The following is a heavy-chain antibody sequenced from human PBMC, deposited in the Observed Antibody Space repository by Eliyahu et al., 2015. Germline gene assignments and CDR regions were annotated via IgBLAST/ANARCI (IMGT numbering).Heavy chain of an antibody. CDR2: ISAYNGDT. V-gene: IGHV1-18*01. CDR1: GYRFTSYG. J-gene: IGHJ4*02. CDR3: ARGLSIAVLDY. D-gene: IGHD6-19*01. Sequence: ASCKASGYRFTSYGINWVRQAPGQGLEWMGWISAYNGDTNYAQKFQGRVTMTTDTSTSTSYMELRSLRSDDTAIYFCARGLSIAVLDYWGQGTLVTVSS.